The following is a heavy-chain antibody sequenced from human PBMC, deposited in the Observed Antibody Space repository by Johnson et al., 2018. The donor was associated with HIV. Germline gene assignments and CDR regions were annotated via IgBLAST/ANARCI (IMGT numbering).Heavy chain of an antibody. CDR1: GFTFSESC. Sequence: QVQLVESGGGLIQPGGSLRLSCATSGFTFSESCMSRIRQAPGMGLEWVSYISSSGSTTFYADSVTGRFTISRDNSKNTLYLQMNSLRAEDTAVYYCARVGSSWGRDAFDIWGQGTKVTVSS. J-gene: IGHJ3*02. D-gene: IGHD6-13*01. CDR2: ISSSGSTT. CDR3: ARVGSSWGRDAFDI. V-gene: IGHV3-11*04.